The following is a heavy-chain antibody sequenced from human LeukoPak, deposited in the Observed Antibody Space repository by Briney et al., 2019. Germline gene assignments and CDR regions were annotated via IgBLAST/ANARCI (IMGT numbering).Heavy chain of an antibody. V-gene: IGHV3-30*18. J-gene: IGHJ4*02. CDR2: ISYDGSKK. D-gene: IGHD3-10*01. CDR3: AKAGLWFGEPSNYFDY. Sequence: PGGSLRLSCAASGFTFSSYGMHWVRQAPGKGLEWVAVISYDGSKKYYADSVKGRFTFSRDNSKNTLHLQMDSLRPEDTAVYYCAKAGLWFGEPSNYFDYWGQGTLVTVSS. CDR1: GFTFSSYG.